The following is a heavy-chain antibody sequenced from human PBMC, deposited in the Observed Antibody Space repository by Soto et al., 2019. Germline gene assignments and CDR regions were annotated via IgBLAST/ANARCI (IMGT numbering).Heavy chain of an antibody. D-gene: IGHD6-19*01. CDR3: ARAVAGTSAYYSHFYYMDV. Sequence: QVQLVESGGGLVKPGGALRLSCAASGFTFSDYYMSWIRQAPGKGLEWVSYISSSGSTIYYADSVKGRFTISRDNAKNSLYLQMNSLRAEDTAVYYCARAVAGTSAYYSHFYYMDVWGKGTTVTVSS. J-gene: IGHJ6*03. V-gene: IGHV3-11*01. CDR1: GFTFSDYY. CDR2: ISSSGSTI.